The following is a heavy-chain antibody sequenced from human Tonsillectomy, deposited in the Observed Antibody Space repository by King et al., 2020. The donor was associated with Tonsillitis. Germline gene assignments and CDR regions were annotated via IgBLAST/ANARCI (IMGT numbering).Heavy chain of an antibody. J-gene: IGHJ4*02. CDR3: ARDLYGAEDY. CDR1: GFTLNSHG. CDR2: ISASGDFT. Sequence: VQLVESGGGLGQPGGSLRLSCVGSGFTLNSHGMSWVRQAPGKGLEWVSTISASGDFTHYADSVKGRFTISRDNSKNTLSLQMDSLKAEDTAIFYCARDLYGAEDYWGQGTLVTVSS. V-gene: IGHV3-23*04. D-gene: IGHD4-17*01.